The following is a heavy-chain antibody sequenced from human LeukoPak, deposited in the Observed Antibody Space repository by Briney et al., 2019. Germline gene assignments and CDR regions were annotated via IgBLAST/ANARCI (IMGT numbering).Heavy chain of an antibody. Sequence: ASVKVSCKASGYTFTSYYMHWVRQAPGQGLEWMGIINPSGGSTSYAQKFQGRVTMTRDMSTSTVYMELSSLRSEDTAVYYCARDSLPPLGCSSTSCYAGAYFDYWGQGTLVTVSS. J-gene: IGHJ4*02. CDR3: ARDSLPPLGCSSTSCYAGAYFDY. CDR1: GYTFTSYY. CDR2: INPSGGST. D-gene: IGHD2-2*01. V-gene: IGHV1-46*01.